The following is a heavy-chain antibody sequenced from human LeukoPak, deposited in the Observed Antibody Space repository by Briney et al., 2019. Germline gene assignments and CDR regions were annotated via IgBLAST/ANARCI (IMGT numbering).Heavy chain of an antibody. CDR1: GFTFSYYS. V-gene: IGHV3-21*01. CDR3: ARVTLDYGDYELGY. D-gene: IGHD4-17*01. Sequence: GGSLRLSCAASGFTFSYYSMNWVRQAPGKGLEWVSYISSSSYIYYADSVKGRFTISRDNAKNALYLQMNSLRAEDTAVYYCARVTLDYGDYELGYWGQRTMVTVSS. J-gene: IGHJ4*02. CDR2: ISSSSYI.